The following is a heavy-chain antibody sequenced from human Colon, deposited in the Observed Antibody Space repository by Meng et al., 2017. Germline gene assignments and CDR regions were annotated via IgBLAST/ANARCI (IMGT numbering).Heavy chain of an antibody. CDR1: RDSISSYY. D-gene: IGHD3-10*02. J-gene: IGHJ3*01. V-gene: IGHV4-59*01. Sequence: SETLSLTCTVSRDSISSYYWNWIRQPPGKGLEWIGYIDYSGSTIYTSSLQSRITISVDTSKDQFSLKVTSVTAADTAIYFCARTMYREGGAFDVWGQGTMVTVSS. CDR2: IDYSGST. CDR3: ARTMYREGGAFDV.